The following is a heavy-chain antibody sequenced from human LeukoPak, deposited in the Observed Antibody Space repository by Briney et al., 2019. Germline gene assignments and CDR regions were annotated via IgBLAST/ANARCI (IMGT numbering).Heavy chain of an antibody. CDR2: VNHSGST. Sequence: SETLSLTCAVYDGSLSGYYWGWIRQPPGKGLEWIGEVNHSGSTNYNPSLKSRVSISIDTSKNQFSLNLTSVTAADTAVYYCASRGRWGQGTLVTVSS. D-gene: IGHD1-26*01. J-gene: IGHJ4*02. CDR1: DGSLSGYY. V-gene: IGHV4-34*01. CDR3: ASRGR.